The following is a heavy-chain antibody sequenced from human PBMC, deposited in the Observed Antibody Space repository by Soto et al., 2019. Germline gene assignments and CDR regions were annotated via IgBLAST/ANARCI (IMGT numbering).Heavy chain of an antibody. D-gene: IGHD5-18*01. J-gene: IGHJ4*02. Sequence: DVQLLESGGDLVQPGESLRLSCVASGFTFSSYAMNWVRQAPGMGLEWVSTISGSGGSIYYADSVKGRFAISRDNSKNTHFLQMSSLRVEDTAIYYCVKGISYGYDFLDYGGQGTLVTVSS. V-gene: IGHV3-23*01. CDR2: ISGSGGSI. CDR1: GFTFSSYA. CDR3: VKGISYGYDFLDY.